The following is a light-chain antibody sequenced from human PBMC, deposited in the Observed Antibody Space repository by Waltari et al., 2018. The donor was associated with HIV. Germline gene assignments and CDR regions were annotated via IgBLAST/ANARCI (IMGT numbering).Light chain of an antibody. Sequence: QSVLTQPPSASGTPGQRVTIYCSGSNSHSGINYVSWYQQLPGTAPKLLISWDNQPPSGVPGRFSGSKSGTSASLAISGLRSEDEADYYCAAWDDSLSGRVFGGGTNLTVL. J-gene: IGLJ3*02. CDR2: WDN. V-gene: IGLV1-47*01. CDR3: AAWDDSLSGRV. CDR1: NSHSGINY.